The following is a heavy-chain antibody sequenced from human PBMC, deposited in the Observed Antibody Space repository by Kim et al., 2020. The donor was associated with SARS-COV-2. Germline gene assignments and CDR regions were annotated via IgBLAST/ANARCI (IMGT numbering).Heavy chain of an antibody. CDR3: ARQSNSGFDY. CDR1: GASFTSFY. Sequence: SETLSLTCAVSGASFTSFYWSWLRKPPGERLEWIGFVYSTGLTRHNPSLEAPVSISLDTSNSQFSLHLSSATAADTAVYYCARQSNSGFDYWGQGALVTVSS. CDR2: VYSTGLT. V-gene: IGHV4-59*08. D-gene: IGHD4-4*01. J-gene: IGHJ4*02.